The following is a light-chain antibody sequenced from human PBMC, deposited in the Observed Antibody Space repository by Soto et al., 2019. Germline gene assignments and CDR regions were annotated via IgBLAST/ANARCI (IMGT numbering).Light chain of an antibody. J-gene: IGKJ1*01. Sequence: DIQMTQSPSTLSSSAGDRATLSCRASQSISSWLAWFQQKPGNAPKLLIYKASTIESGVPSRFSGSGSGTEFTRTISSLQPDDSATYYRQQYNKRFTFGQGTKVEIK. CDR3: QQYNKRFT. CDR2: KAS. V-gene: IGKV1-5*03. CDR1: QSISSW.